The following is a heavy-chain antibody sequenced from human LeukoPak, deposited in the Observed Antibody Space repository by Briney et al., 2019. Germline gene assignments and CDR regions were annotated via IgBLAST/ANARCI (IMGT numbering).Heavy chain of an antibody. J-gene: IGHJ5*02. V-gene: IGHV4-4*07. CDR3: ARGTKYCSSTSCYMNWFDP. Sequence: ETLSLTCTVSGGSISSYYWSWIRQPAGKGLEWIGRIYTSGSTNYNPSLKSRVTMSVDTSKNQFSLKLSSVTAADTAVYYCARGTKYCSSTSCYMNWFDPWGQGTLVTVSS. CDR1: GGSISSYY. CDR2: IYTSGST. D-gene: IGHD2-2*02.